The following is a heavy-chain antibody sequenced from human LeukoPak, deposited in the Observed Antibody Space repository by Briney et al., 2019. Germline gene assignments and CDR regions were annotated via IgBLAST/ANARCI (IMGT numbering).Heavy chain of an antibody. J-gene: IGHJ4*02. D-gene: IGHD2-2*01. Sequence: RGSLRLSCAASGFTFSSYSMNWVRQAPGKGLEWVSSISSSSSYIYYADSVKGRFTISRDNAKNSLYLQMNSLRAEDTAVYYCARDCSSTSCSLDYWGQGTLVTVSS. CDR3: ARDCSSTSCSLDY. CDR1: GFTFSSYS. CDR2: ISSSSSYI. V-gene: IGHV3-21*01.